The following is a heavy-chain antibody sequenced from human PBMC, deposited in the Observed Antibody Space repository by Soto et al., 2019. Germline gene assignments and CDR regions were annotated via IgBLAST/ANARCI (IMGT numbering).Heavy chain of an antibody. D-gene: IGHD3-9*01. CDR2: IKQDGSEK. V-gene: IGHV3-7*01. CDR3: ARDQLTDTLDY. CDR1: GFSFSSSW. J-gene: IGHJ4*02. Sequence: EVQLVESGGGLVQPGGSLRLSCAASGFSFSSSWMSWFRQAPGKGLEWVANIKQDGSEKYYVDSVKGRFTISRDNAKNSLYLQMNSLRAEDTAVYYCARDQLTDTLDYWGQGTLVTVSS.